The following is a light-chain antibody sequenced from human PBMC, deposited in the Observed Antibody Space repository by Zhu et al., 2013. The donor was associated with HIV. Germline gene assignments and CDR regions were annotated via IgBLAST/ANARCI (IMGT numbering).Light chain of an antibody. CDR2: GAS. CDR1: RTIDDTF. CDR3: QQYDSSPLT. Sequence: EIVMTQSPATLSLSPGERATLSCRASRTIDDTFLAWYQQRPGQPPRLLIFGASSRASGIPDRFSGSGSGTDFTLTISRLEPEDFAVYYCQQYDSSPLTFGGGTEGG. V-gene: IGKV3-20*01. J-gene: IGKJ4*01.